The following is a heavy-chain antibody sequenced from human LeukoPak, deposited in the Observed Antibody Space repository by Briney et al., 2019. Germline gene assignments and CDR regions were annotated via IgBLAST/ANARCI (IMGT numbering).Heavy chain of an antibody. CDR2: ISGSGDST. CDR3: AKDNNRPDFIAMRYYFDY. Sequence: GGSLRLSCAASGFTFSSYARSWVRQAPGKGLEWVSAISGSGDSTYYADSVKGRFTISRDNSKNPLYLQMTSLRAEDTAVYYCAKDNNRPDFIAMRYYFDYWGQGTLVTVSS. D-gene: IGHD1-14*01. CDR1: GFTFSSYA. V-gene: IGHV3-23*01. J-gene: IGHJ4*02.